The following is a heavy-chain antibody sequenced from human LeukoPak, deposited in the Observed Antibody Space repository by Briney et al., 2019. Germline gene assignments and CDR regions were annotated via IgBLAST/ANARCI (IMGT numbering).Heavy chain of an antibody. V-gene: IGHV3-53*01. Sequence: GGSLRPSCAASGFTVSSNYMSWVRHAPGKGLEWVSVIYSGGSTYYADSVKGRFTISRDNSKNTLYLQMNSLRAEDTAVYYCARDYYGSGSTDWGQGTLVTVSS. CDR1: GFTVSSNY. CDR2: IYSGGST. D-gene: IGHD3-10*01. J-gene: IGHJ4*02. CDR3: ARDYYGSGSTD.